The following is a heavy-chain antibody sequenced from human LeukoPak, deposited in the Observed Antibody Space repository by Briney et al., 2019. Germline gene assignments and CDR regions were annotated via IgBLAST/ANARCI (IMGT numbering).Heavy chain of an antibody. Sequence: PGGSLRLSCEAAGFSFRDYPMGWVRRASGKRLEWVSGISAGADVIFYADPVKGRFTISRDNSKNTLYLQMNSLRAEDSAEYYCAKSLLTTATGTGRAFD. CDR3: AKSLLTTATGTGRAFD. CDR2: ISAGADVI. D-gene: IGHD1-1*01. CDR1: GFSFRDYP. V-gene: IGHV3-23*01. J-gene: IGHJ3*02.